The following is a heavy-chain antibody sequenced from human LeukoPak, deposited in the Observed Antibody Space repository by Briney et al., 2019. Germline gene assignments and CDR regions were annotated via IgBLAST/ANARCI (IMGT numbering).Heavy chain of an antibody. CDR1: GFTLSSYA. Sequence: GGSLRLSCAASGFTLSSYAMTWVRQAPGKGLEWVSSIRGSGDSTYYADSVKGRFTISRDNSKNALYLQMNSLRAEDTAVYYCAKGQQWLDPSFDYWGQGTLVTVSS. CDR3: AKGQQWLDPSFDY. V-gene: IGHV3-23*01. J-gene: IGHJ4*02. D-gene: IGHD6-19*01. CDR2: IRGSGDST.